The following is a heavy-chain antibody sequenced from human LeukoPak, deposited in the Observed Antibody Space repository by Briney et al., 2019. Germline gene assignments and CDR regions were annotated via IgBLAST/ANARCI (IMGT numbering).Heavy chain of an antibody. D-gene: IGHD4-17*01. V-gene: IGHV1-18*01. Sequence: GASVKVSCKASGYTFTSYGISWVRQAPGQGLEWMGWISAYNGNTNYAQKLQGRVTMTTDTSTSTAYMELRSLRSDDTAVYYCARVRSSNDYGDYVDYFDYWGQGTLVTVSS. CDR3: ARVRSSNDYGDYVDYFDY. J-gene: IGHJ4*02. CDR2: ISAYNGNT. CDR1: GYTFTSYG.